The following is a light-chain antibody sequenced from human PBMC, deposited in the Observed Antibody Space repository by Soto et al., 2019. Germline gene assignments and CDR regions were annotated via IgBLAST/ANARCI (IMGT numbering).Light chain of an antibody. CDR3: QHYYSPPRT. Sequence: DIVMTQSPDSLAVSLGERATINCKSSQSVLFSSNNKNYLAWYQQKPGQPPKLLIYWASTRDSGVPDRFSGSGSGTDFTLTIRSLQAEDVAVYYCQHYYSPPRTFGQGNKVEIK. J-gene: IGKJ1*01. CDR1: QSVLFSSNNKNY. CDR2: WAS. V-gene: IGKV4-1*01.